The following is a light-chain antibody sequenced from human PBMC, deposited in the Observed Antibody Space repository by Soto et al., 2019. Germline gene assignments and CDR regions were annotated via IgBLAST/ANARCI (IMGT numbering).Light chain of an antibody. CDR1: QFISIW. CDR3: QQYNDYSPRT. J-gene: IGKJ1*01. CDR2: KAS. Sequence: DIQLTQSPSTLSASVGDRVTITCRASQFISIWLAWYQQKPGKAPKLLIYKASSLESGVPSRFSGSGSGTEFTLTISSLQPDHFAAYYCQQYNDYSPRTFGQGTKVEIK. V-gene: IGKV1-5*03.